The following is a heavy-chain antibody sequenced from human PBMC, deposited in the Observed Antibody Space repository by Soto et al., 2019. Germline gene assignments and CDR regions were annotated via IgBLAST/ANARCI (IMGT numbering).Heavy chain of an antibody. D-gene: IGHD5-12*01. J-gene: IGHJ6*02. CDR1: GYTFTNYD. Sequence: QVQLVQSGAEVKKPGASVKVSCKASGYTFTNYDINWVRQATGQGLEWMGWMNPNSGNTGYAQKFQGRVTMTRNTDIRTTYLERGSLRSDDTAVYYCARVRAYSGYDEGLYYYCRGVWGQGTTVTVAS. V-gene: IGHV1-8*01. CDR3: ARVRAYSGYDEGLYYYCRGV. CDR2: MNPNSGNT.